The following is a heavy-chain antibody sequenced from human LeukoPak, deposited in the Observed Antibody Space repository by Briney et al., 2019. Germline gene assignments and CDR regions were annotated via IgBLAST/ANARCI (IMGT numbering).Heavy chain of an antibody. CDR1: GGSISSYY. CDR2: IYYSGST. Sequence: PSETLSLTCTVSGGSISSYYWSWIRQPPGKGPEWIGYIYYSGSTNYNPPLKSRVTISVDTSKNQFSLKLSSVTAADTAVYYCASTAGYYDSSGLTYYFDYWGQGTLVTVSS. CDR3: ASTAGYYDSSGLTYYFDY. V-gene: IGHV4-59*08. J-gene: IGHJ4*02. D-gene: IGHD3-22*01.